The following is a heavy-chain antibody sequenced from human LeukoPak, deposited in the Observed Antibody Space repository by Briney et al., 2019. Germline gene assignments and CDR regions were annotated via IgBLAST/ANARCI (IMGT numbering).Heavy chain of an antibody. V-gene: IGHV4-61*02. CDR1: GGSISSGSYY. Sequence: SETLSLTCTVSGGSISSGSYYWSWIRQPAGKGLEWIGRIYTSGSTNYNPSLKSRVTISVDTSKNQFSLKLSSVTAADTAVYYCARVSGVRWELRAFDIWGQGTMVTVSS. D-gene: IGHD1-26*01. J-gene: IGHJ3*02. CDR3: ARVSGVRWELRAFDI. CDR2: IYTSGST.